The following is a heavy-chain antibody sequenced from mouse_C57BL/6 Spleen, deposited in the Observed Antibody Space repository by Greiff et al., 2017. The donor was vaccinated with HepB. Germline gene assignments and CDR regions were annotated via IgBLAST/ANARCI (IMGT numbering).Heavy chain of an antibody. J-gene: IGHJ4*01. D-gene: IGHD2-1*01. CDR1: GYTFTSYW. CDR2: INPSNGGT. CDR3: ARKGIYYGNLYAMDY. V-gene: IGHV1-53*01. Sequence: VQLQQPGTELVKPGASVKLSCKASGYTFTSYWMHWVKQRPGQGLEWIGNINPSNGGTNYNEKFKSKATLTVDKSSSTAYMQLSSLTSEDSAVYYCARKGIYYGNLYAMDYWGQGTSVTVSS.